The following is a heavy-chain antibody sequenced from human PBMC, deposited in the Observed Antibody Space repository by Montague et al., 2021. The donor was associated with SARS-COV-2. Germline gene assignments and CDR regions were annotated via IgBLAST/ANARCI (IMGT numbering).Heavy chain of an antibody. J-gene: IGHJ4*02. CDR1: GFTFDDYA. V-gene: IGHV3-9*01. D-gene: IGHD3-22*01. CDR2: ISWNSGSI. CDR3: AKLAAYYYDSSVQDY. Sequence: SLRLSCAASGFTFDDYAMHWVRQAPGKGLEWVSGISWNSGSIGYADSVKSRFTISRDNAKNSLYLQMNSLRAEDTALYYCAKLAAYYYDSSVQDYWGQGTLVTVSS.